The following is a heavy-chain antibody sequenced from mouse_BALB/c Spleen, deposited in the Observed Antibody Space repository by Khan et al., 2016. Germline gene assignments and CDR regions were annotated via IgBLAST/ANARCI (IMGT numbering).Heavy chain of an antibody. CDR3: AEDYYGSNWFAY. J-gene: IGHJ3*01. V-gene: IGHV9-3*02. D-gene: IGHD1-1*01. Sequence: QIQLVQSGPELKKPGETVKISCKASGYTFTNYGMNWVKHAPGKGLNWMGWINTNTGEPTYADEFKGRFASSLETSASTVFLQFNNLQNEDTATYCCAEDYYGSNWFAYWGQGTLVTVSA. CDR1: GYTFTNYG. CDR2: INTNTGEP.